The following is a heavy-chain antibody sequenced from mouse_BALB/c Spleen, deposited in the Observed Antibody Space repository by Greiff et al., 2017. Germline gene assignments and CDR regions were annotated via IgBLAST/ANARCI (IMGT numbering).Heavy chain of an antibody. J-gene: IGHJ3*01. D-gene: IGHD2-1*01. CDR1: GFNIKDYY. CDR3: NARGNYVGAWFAY. CDR2: IDPENGDT. Sequence: EVQLQQSGAELVRSGASVKLSCTASGFNIKDYYMHWVKQRPEQGLEWIGWIDPENGDTEYAPKFQGKATMTADTSSKTAYLQLSSLTSEDTAVYYCNARGNYVGAWFAYWGQGTLVTVSA. V-gene: IGHV14-4*02.